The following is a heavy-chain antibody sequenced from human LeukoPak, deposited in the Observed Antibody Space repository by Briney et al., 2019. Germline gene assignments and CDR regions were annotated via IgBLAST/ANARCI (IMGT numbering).Heavy chain of an antibody. D-gene: IGHD3-22*01. V-gene: IGHV4-59*08. Sequence: NPSETLSLTCIVSGDSMSFYQWSWVRQPPGKGLEWIGQINYSGSTNYKSSLKSRVTMSVDKSKNQFSLKMTSVTAADTAVYYCARHVKDSSSWYQGVGMDVWGQGTTVTVSS. CDR1: GDSMSFYQ. CDR2: INYSGST. J-gene: IGHJ6*02. CDR3: ARHVKDSSSWYQGVGMDV.